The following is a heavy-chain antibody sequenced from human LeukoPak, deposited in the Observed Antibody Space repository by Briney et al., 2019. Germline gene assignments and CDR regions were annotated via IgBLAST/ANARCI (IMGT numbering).Heavy chain of an antibody. V-gene: IGHV4-38-2*01. CDR2: IYHSVST. CDR1: GYSISRVFY. D-gene: IGHD6-13*01. Sequence: PETPSLTRADSGYSISRVFYSGWTRQPPGKGREWIGSIYHSVSTDYNPFLTSRVTIPVDTSNHQISLTLTSVIAPAPAVSYFSRGSHSSSVLEYGGEGTLVTVYS. CDR3: SRGSHSSSVLEY. J-gene: IGHJ4*02.